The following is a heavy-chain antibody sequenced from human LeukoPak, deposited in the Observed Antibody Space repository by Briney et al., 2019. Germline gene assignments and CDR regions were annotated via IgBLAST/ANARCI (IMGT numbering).Heavy chain of an antibody. D-gene: IGHD5-18*01. Sequence: HPGGSLRLSCAASGFIFSSYGMHWVRQAPGKGLEFVASISHDATDRYRESVKGRFTISRDTSKNTVYLQMNTLRAEDTALYYCTRTGLGYSLANGLDAWGQGTLVTVSS. CDR2: ISHDATD. J-gene: IGHJ5*02. CDR3: TRTGLGYSLANGLDA. CDR1: GFIFSSYG. V-gene: IGHV3-30*03.